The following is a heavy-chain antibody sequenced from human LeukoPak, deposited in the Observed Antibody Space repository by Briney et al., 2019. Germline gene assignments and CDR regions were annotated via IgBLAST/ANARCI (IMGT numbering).Heavy chain of an antibody. CDR3: ARETITMVRGVKARLFDY. CDR2: IIPIFGTA. J-gene: IGHJ4*02. V-gene: IGHV1-69*06. D-gene: IGHD3-10*01. Sequence: SVKVSCKASGGTFSSYAISRVRQAPGQGLEWMGGIIPIFGTANYAQKFQGRVTITADKSTSTAYMELSSLRSEDTAVYYCARETITMVRGVKARLFDYWGQGTLVTVSS. CDR1: GGTFSSYA.